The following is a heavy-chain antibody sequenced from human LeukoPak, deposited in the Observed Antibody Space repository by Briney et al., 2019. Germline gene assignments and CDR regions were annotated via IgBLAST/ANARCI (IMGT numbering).Heavy chain of an antibody. V-gene: IGHV3-21*01. CDR2: ISSSSSYI. CDR3: ARSRINTYYYDSIGDDAFDI. Sequence: GGSLRLSCAASGFTFSSYGMSWVRQAPGKGLEWVSSISSSSSYIYYADSVKGRFTISRDNAKNSLYLQMNSLRAEDTAVYYCARSRINTYYYDSIGDDAFDIWGQGTMVTVSS. J-gene: IGHJ3*02. CDR1: GFTFSSYG. D-gene: IGHD3-22*01.